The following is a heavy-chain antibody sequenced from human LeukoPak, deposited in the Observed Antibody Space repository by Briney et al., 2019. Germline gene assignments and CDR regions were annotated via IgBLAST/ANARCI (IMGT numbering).Heavy chain of an antibody. V-gene: IGHV3-30*04. D-gene: IGHD3-3*01. CDR2: ISYDGSDE. CDR3: ARDFTPEWFDIH. Sequence: GGSLRLSCVASGLAFSSYSMHWVRQAPGKGLEWVGVISYDGSDEYYTDSVKGRFTISRDNSENTVYLQMNSLRADDTAVYYCARDFTPEWFDIHWGQGTLVTVS. CDR1: GLAFSSYS. J-gene: IGHJ4*02.